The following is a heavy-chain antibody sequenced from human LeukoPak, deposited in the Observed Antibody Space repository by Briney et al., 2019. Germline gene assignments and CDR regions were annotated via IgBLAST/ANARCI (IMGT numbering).Heavy chain of an antibody. CDR1: GVSFNSFY. Sequence: GGSLRLSCTVSGVSFNSFYMNWVRQAPGKGLEWISYIDTQSQTVYYADSMRGRFIISRDNAKNSLYLQINSLRDEDTALYYCAGGGDSGWAIDNWGQGTLVIVSS. CDR3: AGGGDSGWAIDN. V-gene: IGHV3-48*02. CDR2: IDTQSQTV. J-gene: IGHJ4*02. D-gene: IGHD6-19*01.